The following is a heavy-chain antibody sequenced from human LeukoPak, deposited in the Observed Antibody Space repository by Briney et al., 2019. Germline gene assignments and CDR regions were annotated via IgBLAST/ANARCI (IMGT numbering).Heavy chain of an antibody. D-gene: IGHD6-25*01. CDR2: INPNNGDS. V-gene: IGHV1-8*03. CDR3: ARTTSFTASGYDY. J-gene: IGHJ4*02. CDR1: GYTFTNYH. Sequence: GASVKVSCKASGYTFTNYHINWVRQAPGQGLEWMGWINPNNGDSGFAQKFQGRVTITRDTAMTTAYMELSSLTFEDTAIYFCARTTSFTASGYDYWGQGTLVTVSS.